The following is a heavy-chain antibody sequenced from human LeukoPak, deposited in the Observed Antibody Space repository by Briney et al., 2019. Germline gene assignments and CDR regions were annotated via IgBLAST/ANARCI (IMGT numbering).Heavy chain of an antibody. CDR3: AKGAAYYDFWSGYPYFDF. CDR1: GFTFSSYA. V-gene: IGHV3-23*01. J-gene: IGHJ4*02. CDR2: ISGSGGST. D-gene: IGHD3-3*01. Sequence: GGSLRLSCEASGFTFSSYAMSWVRQAPGKGLEWVSAISGSGGSTYYADSVKGRFTISRDNSKNTLYLQMNSLRAEDTAVYYCAKGAAYYDFWSGYPYFDFWGQGTLVTVSS.